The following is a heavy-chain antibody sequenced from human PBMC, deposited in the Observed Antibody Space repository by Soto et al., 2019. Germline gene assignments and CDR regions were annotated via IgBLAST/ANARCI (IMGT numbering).Heavy chain of an antibody. J-gene: IGHJ3*02. CDR3: ARGIDI. CDR2: IYHSGST. V-gene: IGHV4-30-2*01. Sequence: QLQLQESGSGLVKPSQTLSLTCAVSGGSISSGGYSWSWIRQPPGKGLEWIGYIYHSGSTYCNPSRKSRFTTSVDRSKNQFSLKVSSVTAADMAVYYSARGIDIWGQGTMVTVSS. CDR1: GGSISSGGYS.